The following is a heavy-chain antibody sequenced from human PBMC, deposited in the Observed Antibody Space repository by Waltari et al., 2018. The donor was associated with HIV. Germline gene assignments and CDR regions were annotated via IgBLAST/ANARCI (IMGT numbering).Heavy chain of an antibody. Sequence: QVQLQESGPGLVKPSENLSLTCTVSGGSISSYYWSWIRQPPGKGLEWIGYIYYSGSTNYNPSLKSRVTISVDTSKNQFSLKLSSVTAADTAVYYCARELDGDLRWWYFDLWGRGTLVTVSS. D-gene: IGHD4-17*01. CDR3: ARELDGDLRWWYFDL. V-gene: IGHV4-59*01. CDR1: GGSISSYY. J-gene: IGHJ2*01. CDR2: IYYSGST.